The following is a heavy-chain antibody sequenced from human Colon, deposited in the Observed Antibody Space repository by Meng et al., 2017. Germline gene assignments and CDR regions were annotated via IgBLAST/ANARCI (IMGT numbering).Heavy chain of an antibody. Sequence: GVLKISCAASGFTFSSYSLNWVRQAPGKGLEWVSYISSGSSNIYYADSVKVRFTISRDNAKNSLYLQMNSLRDEDTAVYYCAGDNQGGNKYYFDHWGQGTLVTVSS. D-gene: IGHD2/OR15-2a*01. J-gene: IGHJ4*02. CDR2: ISSGSSNI. CDR1: GFTFSSYS. CDR3: AGDNQGGNKYYFDH. V-gene: IGHV3-21*01.